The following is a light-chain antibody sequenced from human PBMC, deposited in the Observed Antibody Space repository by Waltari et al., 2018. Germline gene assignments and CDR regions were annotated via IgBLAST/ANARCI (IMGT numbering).Light chain of an antibody. Sequence: DIQMTQSTSSLSASAGATVTITCRASQGFSTYLNWYQQKPGNPPKRLIYETSNLESGVPSRFSGSGSGTDFTLTISSLQPEDFATYYCLQYNSHPWTFGQGTKLEIK. J-gene: IGKJ1*01. CDR3: LQYNSHPWT. CDR1: QGFSTY. CDR2: ETS. V-gene: IGKV1-17*01.